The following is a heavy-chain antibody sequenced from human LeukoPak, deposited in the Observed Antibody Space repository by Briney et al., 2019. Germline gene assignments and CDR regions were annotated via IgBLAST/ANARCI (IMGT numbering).Heavy chain of an antibody. CDR3: AREDTYYYDSSGYARRGFDY. V-gene: IGHV1-8*01. D-gene: IGHD3-22*01. CDR2: MNPNSGNT. CDR1: GYTFTSYD. J-gene: IGHJ4*02. Sequence: GASVKVSCKASGYTFTSYDINWVRQATGQGLEWMGWMNPNSGNTGYAQKFQGRVTMTRNTSISTAYMELSSLRSEDTAVYYCAREDTYYYDSSGYARRGFDYWGQGTLVTVSS.